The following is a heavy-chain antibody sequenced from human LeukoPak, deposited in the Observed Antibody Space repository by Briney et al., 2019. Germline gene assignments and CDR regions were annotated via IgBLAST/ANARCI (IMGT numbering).Heavy chain of an antibody. CDR2: IRYDGSNK. D-gene: IGHD4-17*01. CDR1: GFTFSSYG. Sequence: GGSLRLSCAASGFTFSSYGMHWVRQAPGKGLEWGAFIRYDGSNKYYADSVKGRFTISRDNSKNTLYLELNSRRGEDTVVYYCAKDFLRYYGDYRWFDPWGQGTLVTVSS. J-gene: IGHJ5*02. CDR3: AKDFLRYYGDYRWFDP. V-gene: IGHV3-30*02.